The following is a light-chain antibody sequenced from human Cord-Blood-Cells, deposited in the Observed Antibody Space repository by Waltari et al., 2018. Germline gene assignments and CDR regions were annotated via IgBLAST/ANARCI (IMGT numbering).Light chain of an antibody. V-gene: IGKV3-15*01. CDR1: QSVSSN. CDR3: QQYNNWPALT. Sequence: EIVMTQSPATLSVSPGEGATLSCRASQSVSSNLAWYQQKPGQAPRLLLYGASSRATGIPARFSGSGSGTEFTLTISSLQSEDFAVYYCQQYNNWPALTFGGGTKVEIK. CDR2: GAS. J-gene: IGKJ4*01.